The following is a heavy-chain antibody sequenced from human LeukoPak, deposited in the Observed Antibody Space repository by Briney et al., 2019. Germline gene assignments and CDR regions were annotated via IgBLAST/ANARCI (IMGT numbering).Heavy chain of an antibody. CDR2: IYYSGRT. D-gene: IGHD1-7*01. Sequence: SETLSLTCTISGLSMTDYYWSWVRQPPGKGLEWIGYIYYSGRTNYNPCLKSRVTISVDTSKNQFSLQLSSVTAADTALYYCARRWNYGRNYYIDVWGKGAAVSVSS. J-gene: IGHJ6*03. V-gene: IGHV4-59*08. CDR3: ARRWNYGRNYYIDV. CDR1: GLSMTDYY.